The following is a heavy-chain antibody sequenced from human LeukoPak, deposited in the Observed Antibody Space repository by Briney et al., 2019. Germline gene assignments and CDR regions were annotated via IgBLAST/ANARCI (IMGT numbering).Heavy chain of an antibody. CDR2: IIPIFGTA. D-gene: IGHD6-13*01. V-gene: IGHV1-69*06. J-gene: IGHJ4*02. CDR3: ARGRSRWEIYYFDY. CDR1: GGTFSSYA. Sequence: SVKVSCKASGGTFSSYAISWVRQAPGQGLEWMGGIIPIFGTANYAQKFQGRVTITADKSTSTAYMELSSLRPEDTAVYYCARGRSRWEIYYFDYWGQGTLVTVSS.